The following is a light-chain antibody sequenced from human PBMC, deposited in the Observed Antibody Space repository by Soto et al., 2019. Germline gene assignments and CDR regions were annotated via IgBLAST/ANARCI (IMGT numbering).Light chain of an antibody. V-gene: IGKV3-11*01. CDR3: QNYNSAPIT. CDR2: DAS. CDR1: QSVSSY. Sequence: EIVLTQSPDTLSLSPGERATLSCRASQSVSSYLAWYQQKPGQAPRLLIYDASNRATGIPARFSGSGSGTDFTLTITGLQPEDVATDYCQNYNSAPITFGQGTRLELK. J-gene: IGKJ5*01.